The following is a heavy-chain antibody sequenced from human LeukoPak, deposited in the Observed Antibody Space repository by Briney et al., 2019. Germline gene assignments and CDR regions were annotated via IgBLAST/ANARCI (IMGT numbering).Heavy chain of an antibody. CDR1: GFTFSRYS. CDR3: ARARRRCTNGVCSYYYYMDV. D-gene: IGHD2-8*01. V-gene: IGHV3-21*01. Sequence: GGSLRLSCAASGFTFSRYSMNWVRQAPGKGLEWVSSISSSSSYIYYADSVKGRFTISRDNAKNSLYLQMNSLRAEDTAVYYCARARRRCTNGVCSYYYYMDVWGKGTTVTVSS. CDR2: ISSSSSYI. J-gene: IGHJ6*03.